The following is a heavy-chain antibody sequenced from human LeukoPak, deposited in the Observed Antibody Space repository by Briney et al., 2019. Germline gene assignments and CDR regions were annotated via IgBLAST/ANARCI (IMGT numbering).Heavy chain of an antibody. J-gene: IGHJ4*02. CDR2: IKQDGSEK. Sequence: PGGSLRLSCAASGFTFSSYWMSWVRQAPGKGLEWVANIKQDGSEKYYVDSVKGRFTISRDNAKNSLYLQMNSLRAEDTAVYYCARLGPFTMVRGAPDYWGQGTLVTVSS. CDR1: GFTFSSYW. D-gene: IGHD3-10*01. V-gene: IGHV3-7*01. CDR3: ARLGPFTMVRGAPDY.